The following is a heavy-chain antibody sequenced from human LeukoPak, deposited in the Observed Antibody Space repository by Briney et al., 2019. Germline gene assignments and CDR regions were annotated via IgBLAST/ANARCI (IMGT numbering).Heavy chain of an antibody. CDR2: INTDGTTT. CDR3: ARGAGIVGSTTPFDY. D-gene: IGHD1-26*01. CDR1: GFTFSNYW. J-gene: IGHJ4*02. V-gene: IGHV3-74*03. Sequence: GGSLRLSCAASGFTFSNYWMHWVRQTLGKGLVWVSRINTDGTTTYADSVKGRFTISRDNAKNTLYLQMDSLRAEDTAVYYCARGAGIVGSTTPFDYWGQGALATVSS.